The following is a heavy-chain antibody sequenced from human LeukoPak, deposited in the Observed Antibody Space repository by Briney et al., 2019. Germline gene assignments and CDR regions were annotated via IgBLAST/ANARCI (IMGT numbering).Heavy chain of an antibody. V-gene: IGHV1-46*01. CDR1: GYTFTGYY. Sequence: GASVKVSCKAPGYTFTGYYMHWVRQAPGQGLEWMGIINPSGGSTSYAQKFQGRVTMTRDTSTSTVYMELSSLRSEDTAVYYCARASLPALWFAWGQGTLVTVSS. CDR2: INPSGGST. D-gene: IGHD2-2*01. J-gene: IGHJ5*02. CDR3: ARASLPALWFA.